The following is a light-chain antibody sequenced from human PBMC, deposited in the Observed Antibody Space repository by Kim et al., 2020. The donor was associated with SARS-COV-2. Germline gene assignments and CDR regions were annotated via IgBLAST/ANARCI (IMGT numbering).Light chain of an antibody. CDR1: SLRSYY. J-gene: IGLJ2*01. CDR2: GKN. V-gene: IGLV3-19*01. CDR3: NSRDSNNNVL. Sequence: SSELTQDPAVSVALGQTVRITCQGDSLRSYYATWYQQKPGQAPMLVIYGKNNRPSEIPDRFSGSSSGNTASFTITGAQAEDEADYYCNSRDSNNNVLFGGGTNLTVL.